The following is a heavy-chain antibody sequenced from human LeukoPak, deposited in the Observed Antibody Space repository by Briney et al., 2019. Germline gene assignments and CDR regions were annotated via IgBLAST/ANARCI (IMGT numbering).Heavy chain of an antibody. CDR3: AKGDLYSYGSVDY. CDR1: EFSFSTYV. D-gene: IGHD5-18*01. J-gene: IGHJ4*02. V-gene: IGHV3-23*01. Sequence: GGSLRLSCAASEFSFSTYVMSWVRQAPGKGLEWVSAISGSGGITYYADSVKGRFTISRDNSKNTLYLQMNSLRAEDTAVYYCAKGDLYSYGSVDYWGQGTLVTVSS. CDR2: ISGSGGIT.